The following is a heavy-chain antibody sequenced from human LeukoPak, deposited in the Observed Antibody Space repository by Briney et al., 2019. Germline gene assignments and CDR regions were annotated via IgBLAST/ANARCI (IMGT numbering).Heavy chain of an antibody. D-gene: IGHD3-22*01. Sequence: GGSLRLSCAASGFTFSNNWMSWVRQAPGKGLEWVANIKQDGSEKYYADSVKGRFTISRDTAKKSLYLQMNSLRAEDTAVYYCATYSSGNGREFQHWGQGTLVTVSS. CDR1: GFTFSNNW. CDR3: ATYSSGNGREFQH. CDR2: IKQDGSEK. J-gene: IGHJ1*01. V-gene: IGHV3-7*01.